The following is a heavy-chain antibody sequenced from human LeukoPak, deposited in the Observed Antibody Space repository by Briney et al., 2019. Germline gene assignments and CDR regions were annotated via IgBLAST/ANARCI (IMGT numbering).Heavy chain of an antibody. V-gene: IGHV4-59*02. J-gene: IGHJ2*01. CDR2: VHDTGST. Sequence: SETLSLTCIVSGSSVSAFYWSWLRQSPGTGLEWIGFVHDTGSTAYNPSLKSRVTISLETSKNQLSLMLTSVTAADTAMYYCARGSTDVYWYLDVWGRGTLVTVSS. CDR3: ARGSTDVYWYLDV. CDR1: GSSVSAFY. D-gene: IGHD1-26*01.